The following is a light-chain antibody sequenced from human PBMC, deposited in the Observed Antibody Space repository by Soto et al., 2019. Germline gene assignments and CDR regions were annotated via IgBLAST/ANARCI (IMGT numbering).Light chain of an antibody. CDR2: DAS. V-gene: IGKV1-5*01. J-gene: IGKJ1*01. CDR1: QSIRSW. CDR3: HQYNSYPRT. Sequence: DIQMTPSPSTLSASVGARVTITCRASQSIRSWLAWYQQKPGKAPELLIYDASSLNRGVPSRFSGSGSGTDFTLTISRLQPDDFATYYCHQYNSYPRTFGHGTKVDIK.